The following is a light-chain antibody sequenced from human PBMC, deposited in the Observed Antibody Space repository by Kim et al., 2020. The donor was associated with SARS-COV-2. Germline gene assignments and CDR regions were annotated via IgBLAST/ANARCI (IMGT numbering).Light chain of an antibody. V-gene: IGLV7-46*01. CDR1: PGAVHSGHF. CDR2: DTG. CDR3: LLSYSDSRV. Sequence: GGTVTLSCDSSPGAVHSGHFPYWFQQKPGQAPRTLIYDTGNRHSWTPARFSGSLLGGKAALTLSAAQAEDEADYYCLLSYSDSRVFGGGTQLTVL. J-gene: IGLJ2*01.